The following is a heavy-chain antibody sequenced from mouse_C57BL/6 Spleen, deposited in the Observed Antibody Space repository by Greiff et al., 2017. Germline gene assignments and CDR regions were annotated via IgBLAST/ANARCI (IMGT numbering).Heavy chain of an antibody. V-gene: IGHV2-2*01. D-gene: IGHD1-1*01. CDR3: ARNRGYSGSSYYAMDY. CDR1: GFSLTSYG. Sequence: QVQLQQSGPGLVQPSQSLSITCTASGFSLTSYGVHWVRQSPGKGLEWLGVIWRGGSKDNNAAFISRLIIRRDNSKSQFFFKMNSLQADDTAIYYCARNRGYSGSSYYAMDYGGKGTSVTVSS. J-gene: IGHJ4*01. CDR2: IWRGGSK.